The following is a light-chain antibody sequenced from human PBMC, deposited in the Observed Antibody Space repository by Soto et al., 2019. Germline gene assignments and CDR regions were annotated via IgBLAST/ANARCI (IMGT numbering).Light chain of an antibody. CDR2: GAS. CDR1: QSVSSN. Sequence: EIVMTQSPATLSVTPGERATLSCRASQSVSSNLAWYQQKPGQAPRLLIYGASTRATGIPARFSGSGSGTEFTLTISSVQSEDFAVYYCQQYYTWPSFGQGTRLENK. CDR3: QQYYTWPS. J-gene: IGKJ5*01. V-gene: IGKV3-15*01.